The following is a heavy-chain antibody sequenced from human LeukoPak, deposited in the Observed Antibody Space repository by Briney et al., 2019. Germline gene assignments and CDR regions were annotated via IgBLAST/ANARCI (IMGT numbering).Heavy chain of an antibody. CDR1: GGSISSSNYY. V-gene: IGHV4-39*07. CDR2: FYYSGST. CDR3: ARDTSGYNLLGAFDI. D-gene: IGHD5-12*01. Sequence: SETLSLTCTVSGGSISSSNYYWGWIRQPPGKGLEWIGSFYYSGSTYYNPSLKSRVTISVDKSKNQFSLKLNSVTAADTAVHYCARDTSGYNLLGAFDIWGQGTMVTVSS. J-gene: IGHJ3*02.